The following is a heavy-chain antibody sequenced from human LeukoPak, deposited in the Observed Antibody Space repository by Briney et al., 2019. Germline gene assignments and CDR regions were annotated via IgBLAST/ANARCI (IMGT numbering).Heavy chain of an antibody. V-gene: IGHV3-48*04. CDR3: ARGQYGSGKDI. D-gene: IGHD3-10*01. CDR1: GFTFSGYR. CDR2: ISSSSSTI. Sequence: GGSLRLSCAASGFTFSGYRMNWVRQAPGKGLEWVSYISSSSSTIYYADSVKGRFTISRDNAKYSLNLQMNSLRAEDTAVYYCARGQYGSGKDIWGQGTMVTVSS. J-gene: IGHJ3*02.